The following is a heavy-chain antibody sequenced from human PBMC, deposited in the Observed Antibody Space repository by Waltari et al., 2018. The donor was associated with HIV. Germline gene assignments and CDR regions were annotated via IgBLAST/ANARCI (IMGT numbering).Heavy chain of an antibody. CDR1: GFTFSTYE. V-gene: IGHV3-48*03. J-gene: IGHJ4*02. D-gene: IGHD3-22*01. CDR3: AREGDDGYGYYHEYDY. CDR2: ISSDGTSI. Sequence: EVQLVASGGGLVQPGGSMRLTCAASGFTFSTYEMNWVGHAPEKGMEWGSDISSDGTSIYYADSVKVRFTISRDNAKNSLYLQMHSLRAEDTAGYYCAREGDDGYGYYHEYDYWGQGTRVTVSS.